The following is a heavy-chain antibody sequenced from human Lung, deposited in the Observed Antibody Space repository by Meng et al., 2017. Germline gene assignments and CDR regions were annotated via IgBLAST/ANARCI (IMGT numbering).Heavy chain of an antibody. J-gene: IGHJ4*02. Sequence: LRHGGAGLLKPSEPLSLTGVVSGGSFSDYYWSWIRQPPGKGLEWIGEINHSGSTNYNPSLESRATISVDTSQNNLSLKLSSVTAADSAVYYCARGPTTMAHDFDYWGQGTLVTVSS. V-gene: IGHV4-34*01. D-gene: IGHD4-11*01. CDR2: INHSGST. CDR3: ARGPTTMAHDFDY. CDR1: GGSFSDYY.